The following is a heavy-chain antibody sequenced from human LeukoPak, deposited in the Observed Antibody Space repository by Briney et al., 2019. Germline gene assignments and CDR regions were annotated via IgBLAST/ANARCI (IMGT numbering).Heavy chain of an antibody. CDR2: INHSGST. D-gene: IGHD6-19*01. CDR3: ARGPWEYSSGDS. CDR1: GGSFSSYY. Sequence: SETLSLTCAVYGGSFSSYYWSWIRQPPGKGLEWIGEINHSGSTKSNPSLMSRVTISVDTSKNQFSLKLSSVTAADTAVYYCARGPWEYSSGDSWGQGTLVTVSS. J-gene: IGHJ4*02. V-gene: IGHV4-34*01.